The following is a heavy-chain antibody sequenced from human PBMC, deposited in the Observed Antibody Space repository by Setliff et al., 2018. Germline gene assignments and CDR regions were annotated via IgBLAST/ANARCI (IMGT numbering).Heavy chain of an antibody. D-gene: IGHD3-16*01. CDR3: ARELRSPYWHLDS. Sequence: SVKVSCRSSGGTFSSSGITWVRQAPGQGLQWLGRFIPILGATNYAQNFQGRVTITADESTSTGYMELRSLRSDDTAVYYCARELRSPYWHLDSWGQGTQVTV. CDR2: FIPILGAT. CDR1: GGTFSSSG. V-gene: IGHV1-69*13. J-gene: IGHJ5*01.